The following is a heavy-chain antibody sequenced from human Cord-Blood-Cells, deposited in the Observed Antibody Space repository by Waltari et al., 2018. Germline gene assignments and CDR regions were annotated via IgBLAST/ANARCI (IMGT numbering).Heavy chain of an antibody. J-gene: IGHJ6*02. CDR2: INPNSGGT. D-gene: IGHD2-8*01. Sequence: QVQLVQSGAEVKKPGASVKVSCKASGYTFTGYYMHCVRQAPGQGLEWMGWINPNSGGTNYAQKFQGWVTMTRDTSISTAYMELSRLRSDDTAVYYCARSGCTNGVCYYGMDVWGQGTTVTVSS. CDR1: GYTFTGYY. V-gene: IGHV1-2*04. CDR3: ARSGCTNGVCYYGMDV.